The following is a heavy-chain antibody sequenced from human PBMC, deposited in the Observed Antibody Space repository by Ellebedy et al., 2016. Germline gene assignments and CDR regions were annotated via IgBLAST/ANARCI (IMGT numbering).Heavy chain of an antibody. V-gene: IGHV4-59*02. D-gene: IGHD6-19*01. Sequence: GSLRLSCNVSGGSVSSDYWNWIRRPPGKGLEWIGYVFHTGTTNYNPSLKSRVTMSVDTSKSQFSLRLTSVTAADTAVYYCAKWNGGWYAFEVWGQGAMVTVSS. CDR2: VFHTGTT. J-gene: IGHJ3*01. CDR1: GGSVSSDY. CDR3: AKWNGGWYAFEV.